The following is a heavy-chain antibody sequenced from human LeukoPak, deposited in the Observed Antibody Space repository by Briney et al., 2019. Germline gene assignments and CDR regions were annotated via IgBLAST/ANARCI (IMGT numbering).Heavy chain of an antibody. CDR3: VYGRLRPFDY. CDR1: GFTFSSHS. D-gene: IGHD4-17*01. Sequence: GGSLRLSCAASGFTFSSHSMNWVRQAPGKGLEYVSAISSNGGSTYYADSVKGRFTISRDNSKNTLYLQMSSLRAEDTAVYYCVYGRLRPFDYWGQGTLVTVSS. V-gene: IGHV3-64D*06. CDR2: ISSNGGST. J-gene: IGHJ4*02.